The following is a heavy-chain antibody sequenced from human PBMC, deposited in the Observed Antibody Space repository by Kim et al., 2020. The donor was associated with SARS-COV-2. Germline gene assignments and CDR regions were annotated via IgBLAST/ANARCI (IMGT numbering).Heavy chain of an antibody. J-gene: IGHJ4*02. CDR2: INTGDGNT. CDR3: ARVYGDYANYFDS. CDR1: GYTFTNFA. D-gene: IGHD4-17*01. V-gene: IGHV1-3*04. Sequence: ASVKVSCKASGYTFTNFAIHWVRQAPGQSLEAMGWINTGDGNTEYAQKFQGIVTITRDRSASTAYMELSSLTSEDTAMYYCARVYGDYANYFDSWGQGTLVTVSS.